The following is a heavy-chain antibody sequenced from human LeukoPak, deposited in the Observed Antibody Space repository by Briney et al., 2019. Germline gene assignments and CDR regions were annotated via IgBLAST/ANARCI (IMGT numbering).Heavy chain of an antibody. Sequence: SQTLSLTCTVSGGSISSGSYYWSWIRQPAGKGLEWIGRIYTSGSTNYNPSLKSRVTIPVDTSKNQFSLKLSSVTAADTAVYYCARRRPYDFWSGQDPANYYYMDVWGKGTTVTVSS. D-gene: IGHD3-3*01. CDR1: GGSISSGSYY. CDR2: IYTSGST. V-gene: IGHV4-61*02. J-gene: IGHJ6*03. CDR3: ARRRPYDFWSGQDPANYYYMDV.